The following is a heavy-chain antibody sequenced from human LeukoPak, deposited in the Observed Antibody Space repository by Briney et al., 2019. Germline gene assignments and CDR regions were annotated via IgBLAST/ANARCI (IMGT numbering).Heavy chain of an antibody. V-gene: IGHV4-34*01. Sequence: SETLSLTCAVYGGSFSGYYWSWIRQPPGKGLEWIGEINHSGSTNYNPSLKSRVTISVDTSKNQFSLKLSSVTAADTAVYYCARGTTGYVWGSYRHNWFDPWGQGTLVTVSS. CDR1: GGSFSGYY. CDR3: ARGTTGYVWGSYRHNWFDP. J-gene: IGHJ5*02. D-gene: IGHD3-16*02. CDR2: INHSGST.